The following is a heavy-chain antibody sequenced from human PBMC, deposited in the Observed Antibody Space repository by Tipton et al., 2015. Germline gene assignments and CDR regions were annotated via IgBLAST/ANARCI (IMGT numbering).Heavy chain of an antibody. CDR2: IWYDGSVK. D-gene: IGHD3-3*01. CDR3: ARGRPTNYESWSGYPPSDLDY. Sequence: SLRLSCAASGFTFSSYEMNWVRQAPGKGLEWVAVIWYDGSVKNYADSVKGRFTISRDNSKNTLYLQMNSLRAEDTAVYYCARGRPTNYESWSGYPPSDLDYWGQGTLVIVSS. CDR1: GFTFSSYE. J-gene: IGHJ4*02. V-gene: IGHV3-33*08.